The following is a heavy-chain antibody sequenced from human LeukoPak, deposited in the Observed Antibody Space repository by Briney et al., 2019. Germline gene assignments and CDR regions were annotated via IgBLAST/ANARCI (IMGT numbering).Heavy chain of an antibody. CDR3: ARGNWRGYYYLDY. Sequence: GGSLRLSCAASGFTFSSYWMSWVRQAPGKGLEWVANIKQDGSEKYYVDSVKGRFTISRDNAKNSLYLQMNSLRAGDTAVYYCARGNWRGYYYLDYWGQGTLVTVSS. J-gene: IGHJ4*02. CDR1: GFTFSSYW. CDR2: IKQDGSEK. D-gene: IGHD3-3*01. V-gene: IGHV3-7*01.